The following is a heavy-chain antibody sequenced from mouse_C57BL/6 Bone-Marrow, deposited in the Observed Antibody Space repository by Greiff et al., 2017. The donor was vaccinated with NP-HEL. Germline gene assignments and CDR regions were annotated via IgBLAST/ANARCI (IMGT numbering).Heavy chain of an antibody. CDR2: IDPFDSYT. J-gene: IGHJ1*03. CDR1: GYTFTSYW. Sequence: QVQLQQPGAELVMPGASVKLSCKASGYTFTSYWMHWVKQRPGQGLEWIGEIDPFDSYTNYNQKFKGKSTLTVDKSSSTAYMQLSSLTSEDSAVDYCAAYSDYWCFDDWGTGTTVTVSS. D-gene: IGHD2-12*01. V-gene: IGHV1-69*01. CDR3: AAYSDYWCFDD.